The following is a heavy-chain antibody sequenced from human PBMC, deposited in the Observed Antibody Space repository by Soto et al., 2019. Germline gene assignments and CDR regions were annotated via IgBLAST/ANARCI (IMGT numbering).Heavy chain of an antibody. J-gene: IGHJ4*02. D-gene: IGHD6-6*01. Sequence: QVQLVQSGAEVKKPGASVKVSCKASGYTFTGYYMHWVRQAPGQGPEWMRWINPNSGGTTYAQKFQGRVTVTRDTSISTAYMELSSLRSDDTAVYYCARGGSSSLDYWGQGTLVTVSS. CDR3: ARGGSSSLDY. CDR1: GYTFTGYY. CDR2: INPNSGGT. V-gene: IGHV1-2*02.